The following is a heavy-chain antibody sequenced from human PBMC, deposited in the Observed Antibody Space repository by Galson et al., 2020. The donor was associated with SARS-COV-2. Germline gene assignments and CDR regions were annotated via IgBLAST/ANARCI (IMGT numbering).Heavy chain of an antibody. CDR3: TRGGPLLSFGELFPNYYGLDV. CDR1: GFTVSSNY. CDR2: IYSGGST. D-gene: IGHD3-10*01. V-gene: IGHV3-66*01. J-gene: IGHJ6*02. Sequence: TGGSLRLSCAASGFTVSSNYMSWVRQAPGKGLEWVSVIYSGGSTYYADSVKGRFIISRDNSKNTLCLQMNSLRTEDTAVYYCTRGGPLLSFGELFPNYYGLDVWGQGTTVTVSS.